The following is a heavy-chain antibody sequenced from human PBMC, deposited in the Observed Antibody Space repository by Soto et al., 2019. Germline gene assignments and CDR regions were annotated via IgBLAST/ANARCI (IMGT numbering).Heavy chain of an antibody. D-gene: IGHD2-8*01. CDR2: ISYDGSNK. J-gene: IGHJ6*02. Sequence: GGSLRLSCAASGFTFSSYAMHWVRQAPGKGLEWVAVISYDGSNKYYADSVKGRFTISRDNSKNTLYLQMNSLRAEDTAVYYGASFPVLTAEREGYGMDVWGQGTTVTVSS. V-gene: IGHV3-30*04. CDR3: ASFPVLTAEREGYGMDV. CDR1: GFTFSSYA.